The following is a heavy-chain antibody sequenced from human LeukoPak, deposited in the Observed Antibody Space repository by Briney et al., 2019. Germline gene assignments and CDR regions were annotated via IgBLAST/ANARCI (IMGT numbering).Heavy chain of an antibody. V-gene: IGHV1-46*01. CDR3: AREAGGDYVWGSYRPGAFDI. Sequence: ASVKVSCKASGYTFTRYYMHWVRQAPGQGLAWMGIINPSGGSTSYAQKFQGRVTMTRDTSTSTVYMELSSLRSEDTAVYYCAREAGGDYVWGSYRPGAFDIWGQGTMVTVSS. CDR1: GYTFTRYY. D-gene: IGHD3-16*02. CDR2: INPSGGST. J-gene: IGHJ3*02.